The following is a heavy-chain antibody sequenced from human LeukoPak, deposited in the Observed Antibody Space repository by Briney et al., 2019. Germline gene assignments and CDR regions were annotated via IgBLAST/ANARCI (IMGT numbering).Heavy chain of an antibody. Sequence: QTGGSLRLSCAASGFTFSSYAMSWVRQAPGKGLEWVSSASGTVGSTYYADSVKGRFTISRDNSMNTVYLQLNSLRVEDTAVYYCVRDSGYCTTTSCYDAGGWFDPWGQGTLVTVSS. D-gene: IGHD2-2*03. V-gene: IGHV3-23*01. CDR1: GFTFSSYA. J-gene: IGHJ5*02. CDR2: ASGTVGST. CDR3: VRDSGYCTTTSCYDAGGWFDP.